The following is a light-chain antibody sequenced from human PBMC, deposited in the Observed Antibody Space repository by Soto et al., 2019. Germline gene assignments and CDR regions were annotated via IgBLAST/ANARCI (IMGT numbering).Light chain of an antibody. J-gene: IGKJ3*01. CDR3: QQRSNWPRFT. Sequence: EIVMTQSPATLSVSPGERATLSCRASQSVGSDLAWYQQKPGQAPRLVIYDASERASGIPARFSGSGSGTDFTLTISSLEPEDFAVYYCQQRSNWPRFTFGPGTKVDIK. CDR2: DAS. V-gene: IGKV3-11*01. CDR1: QSVGSD.